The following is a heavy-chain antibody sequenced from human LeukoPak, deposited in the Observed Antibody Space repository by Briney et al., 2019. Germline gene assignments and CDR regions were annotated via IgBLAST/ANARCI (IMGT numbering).Heavy chain of an antibody. Sequence: PGGSLRLSCAAAGFTFNHYGMHWVRQAPGKGLQWVAVIWSDGTNQYYADSVKGRVTISRDDSGNTVYLQMNSLRPADTGVYYCARDAQRGFDYSNSLEYWGQGTPVTVST. J-gene: IGHJ4*02. CDR3: ARDAQRGFDYSNSLEY. CDR2: IWSDGTNQ. CDR1: GFTFNHYG. D-gene: IGHD4-11*01. V-gene: IGHV3-33*01.